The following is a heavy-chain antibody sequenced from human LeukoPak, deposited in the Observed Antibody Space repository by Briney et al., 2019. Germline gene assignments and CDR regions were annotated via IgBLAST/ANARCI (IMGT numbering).Heavy chain of an antibody. CDR2: FDPEDGET. Sequence: ASVKVSCKVSGYTLTELSMHWVRQAPGKGLEWMGGFDPEDGETIYAQKFQGRVTMTEDTSTDTAYMELSSLRSEDTAVYYCASVVVAARYNWFDPWGQGTLVTVSS. CDR1: GYTLTELS. J-gene: IGHJ5*02. D-gene: IGHD2-15*01. CDR3: ASVVVAARYNWFDP. V-gene: IGHV1-24*01.